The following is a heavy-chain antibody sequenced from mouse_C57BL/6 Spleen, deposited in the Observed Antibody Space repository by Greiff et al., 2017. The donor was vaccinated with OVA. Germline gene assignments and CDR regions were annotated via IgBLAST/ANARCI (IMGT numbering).Heavy chain of an antibody. CDR1: GYTFTDYE. CDR3: TSDDYDGRFAY. V-gene: IGHV1-15*01. J-gene: IGHJ3*01. D-gene: IGHD2-4*01. Sequence: QVQLKESGAELVRPGASVTLSCKASGYTFTDYEMHWVKQTPVHGLEWIGAIDPETGGTAYNQKFKGKAILTADKSSSTAYMELRSLTSEDSAVYYCTSDDYDGRFAYWGQGTLVTVSA. CDR2: IDPETGGT.